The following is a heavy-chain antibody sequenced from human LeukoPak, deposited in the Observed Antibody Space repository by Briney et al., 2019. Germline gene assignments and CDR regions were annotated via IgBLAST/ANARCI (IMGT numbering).Heavy chain of an antibody. CDR3: ARDRVLGCLDF. J-gene: IGHJ4*02. CDR2: IHSGGST. CDR1: GFAVSARP. V-gene: IGHV3-66*01. Sequence: GGSLRLSCEASGFAVSARPMSWVRQAPGKGLEWVSVIHSGGSTYFADSVKGRFTIFRDNSKNTLYLQMNSLRAEDTAVYYCARDRVLGCLDFWGQGTLVTVSS. D-gene: IGHD3-16*01.